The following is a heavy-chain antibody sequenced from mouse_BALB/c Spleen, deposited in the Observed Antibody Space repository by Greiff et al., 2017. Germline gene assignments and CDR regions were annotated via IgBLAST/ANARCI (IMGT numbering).Heavy chain of an antibody. CDR3: SRTYGNYQAWFAY. Sequence: EVKLVESGGGLVQPGGSLKLSCAASGFTFSSYGMSWVRQTPDKRLELVATINSNGGSTYYPDSVKGRFTISRDNAKNTLYLQMSSLKSEDTAMYYCSRTYGNYQAWFAYWGQGTLVTVSA. CDR2: INSNGGST. J-gene: IGHJ3*01. V-gene: IGHV5-6-3*01. D-gene: IGHD2-1*01. CDR1: GFTFSSYG.